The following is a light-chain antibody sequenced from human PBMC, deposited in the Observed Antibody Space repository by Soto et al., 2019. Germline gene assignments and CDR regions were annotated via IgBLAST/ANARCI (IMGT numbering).Light chain of an antibody. CDR3: QQYGSSLLT. CDR1: QSVSSSY. J-gene: IGKJ4*01. CDR2: GAS. Sequence: EIVLTQSPGTLSLSPGERATLSCRASQSVSSSYLAWYQQKPGQAPRLLIYGASSRATGIPDGFSGSGSGTDFTLTISRLEPEDFAVYYCQQYGSSLLTFGGGTKVEIK. V-gene: IGKV3-20*01.